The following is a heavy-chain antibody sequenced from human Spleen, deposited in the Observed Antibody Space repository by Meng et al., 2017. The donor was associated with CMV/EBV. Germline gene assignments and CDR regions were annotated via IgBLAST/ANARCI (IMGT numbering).Heavy chain of an antibody. V-gene: IGHV3-74*01. J-gene: IGHJ6*02. CDR3: ARGTYYDIWSGTTMDV. CDR2: TKHDGSGT. D-gene: IGHD3-3*01. Sequence: GGSLRLSCVASGFTFRSHWMHWVRQTPGKGLVWVARTKHDGSGTIYADSVKGRFTVSRDNAKKSLYLQMNSLSAEDTAVYYCARGTYYDIWSGTTMDVWGQGTTVTVSS. CDR1: GFTFRSHW.